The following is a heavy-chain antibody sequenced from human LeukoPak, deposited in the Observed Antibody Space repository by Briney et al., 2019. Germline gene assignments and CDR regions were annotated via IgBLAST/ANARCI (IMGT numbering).Heavy chain of an antibody. V-gene: IGHV1-69*05. J-gene: IGHJ5*02. D-gene: IGHD4-23*01. Sequence: RASVKVSCKASGGTFSSYAISWVRQAPGQGLEWMGGIIPIFGTANYAQKFQGRVTMTRDMSTSTDYMELSSLRSEDTAIYYCARDNSVEDNAWWFDPWGQGTLVTVSS. CDR1: GGTFSSYA. CDR2: IIPIFGTA. CDR3: ARDNSVEDNAWWFDP.